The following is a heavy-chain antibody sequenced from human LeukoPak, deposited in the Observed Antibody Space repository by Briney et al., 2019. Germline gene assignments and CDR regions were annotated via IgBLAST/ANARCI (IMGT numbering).Heavy chain of an antibody. CDR2: ISWDGGST. D-gene: IGHD6-13*01. CDR1: GFTFDDYA. CDR3: AKDMGSSWYRGIGY. J-gene: IGHJ4*02. V-gene: IGHV3-43D*03. Sequence: GGSLRLSCAASGFTFDDYAMHWVRQAPGKGLEWVSLISWDGGSTYYADSVKGRFTISRDNSKNSLYLQMDSLRAEDTALYYCAKDMGSSWYRGIGYWGQGTLVTVSS.